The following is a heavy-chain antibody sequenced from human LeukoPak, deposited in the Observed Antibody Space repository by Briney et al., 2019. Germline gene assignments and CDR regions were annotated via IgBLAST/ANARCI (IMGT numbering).Heavy chain of an antibody. CDR2: ISGSGGST. CDR1: GFTFSSYA. V-gene: IGHV3-23*01. D-gene: IGHD2-15*01. CDR3: AKSLSQTPIDY. J-gene: IGHJ4*02. Sequence: GGSLRLSCAASGFTFSSYAMSWVRQAPGKGLEWVSAISGSGGSTYYADSVKGRFTISRDNSKNTLYLQMSSLRADDTAVYYCAKSLSQTPIDYWGQGTLVTVSS.